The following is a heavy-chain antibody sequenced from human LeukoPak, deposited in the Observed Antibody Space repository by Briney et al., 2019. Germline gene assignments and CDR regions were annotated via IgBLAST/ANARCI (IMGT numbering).Heavy chain of an antibody. Sequence: GKSLRLSCAASGFTFNSYAIHWVRQTPGKGLEWVAVISYDGVTKYYGDSVKGRFTISRDNSNSTLFLLINSLRVEDTAVYYRARGVNMVRGVLPIFEYWGQGTLVTVSS. V-gene: IGHV3-30-3*01. J-gene: IGHJ4*02. D-gene: IGHD3-10*01. CDR2: ISYDGVTK. CDR3: ARGVNMVRGVLPIFEY. CDR1: GFTFNSYA.